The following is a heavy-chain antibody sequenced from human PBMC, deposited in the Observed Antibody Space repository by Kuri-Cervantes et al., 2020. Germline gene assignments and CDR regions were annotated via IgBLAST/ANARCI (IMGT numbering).Heavy chain of an antibody. CDR2: IYSGGPT. J-gene: IGHJ4*02. CDR3: AKDQLDSRGYSYGYADY. D-gene: IGHD5-18*01. CDR1: GFTVSSNY. Sequence: GESLKISCAASGFTVSSNYMSWVRQAPGKGLEWVSLIYSGGPTYYADSVRGRFTISRDNSKNTLYLQMNSLRAEDTAVYYCAKDQLDSRGYSYGYADYWGQGTLVTVSS. V-gene: IGHV3-53*05.